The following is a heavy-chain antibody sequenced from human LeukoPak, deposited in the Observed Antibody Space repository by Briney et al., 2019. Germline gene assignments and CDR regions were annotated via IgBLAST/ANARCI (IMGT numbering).Heavy chain of an antibody. CDR3: AKDSLDDRSGYYLDY. CDR2: ISYDDRNK. J-gene: IGHJ4*02. D-gene: IGHD3-22*01. Sequence: GGPLRLSCAASGFTFSSYGMHWVRQAPGKGLEWVAIISYDDRNKYYADSVKGRFTISRDKSKNTLYLQMNSLRAEDTAVYYCAKDSLDDRSGYYLDYWGQGTLVTVSS. CDR1: GFTFSSYG. V-gene: IGHV3-30*18.